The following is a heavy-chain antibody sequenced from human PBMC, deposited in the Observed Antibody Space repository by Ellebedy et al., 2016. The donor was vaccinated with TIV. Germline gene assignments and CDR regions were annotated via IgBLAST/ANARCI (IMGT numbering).Heavy chain of an antibody. V-gene: IGHV3-30*18. CDR2: ISDAGTKK. J-gene: IGHJ4*02. D-gene: IGHD4-17*01. CDR3: VKHIGRDYGDRMDY. Sequence: GGSLRLSCAASGFTFSGYGMHWARQAPGRGLEWVAVISDAGTKKDHSDSVKGRFTISRDNSKNTLYLQMNSLRAEDTAIYYCVKHIGRDYGDRMDYWGQGTLVTVSS. CDR1: GFTFSGYG.